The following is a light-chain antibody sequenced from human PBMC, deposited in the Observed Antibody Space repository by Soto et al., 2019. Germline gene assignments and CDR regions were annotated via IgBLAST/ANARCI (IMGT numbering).Light chain of an antibody. Sequence: QSVLTQPASVSGSPGQSITISCTGTSSDVGGYNYASWYQQHPGKAPKLMIYDVSNRPSGVSNRFSGSKSGNKASLTISGLQAEDEDDYYCSSYTSSSTLVVFGGGTKVTVL. CDR2: DVS. V-gene: IGLV2-14*01. CDR3: SSYTSSSTLVV. CDR1: SSDVGGYNY. J-gene: IGLJ2*01.